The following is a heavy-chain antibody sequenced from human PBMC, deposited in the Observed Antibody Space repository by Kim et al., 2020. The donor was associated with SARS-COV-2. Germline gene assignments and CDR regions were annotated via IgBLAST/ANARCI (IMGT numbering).Heavy chain of an antibody. CDR3: AKSRGELLYYYFDY. D-gene: IGHD3-10*01. V-gene: IGHV3-9*01. Sequence: DSAKGRFTISRGHAKNSLYLQMNSLSAEDTALYYCAKSRGELLYYYFDYWGQGTLVTVSP. J-gene: IGHJ4*02.